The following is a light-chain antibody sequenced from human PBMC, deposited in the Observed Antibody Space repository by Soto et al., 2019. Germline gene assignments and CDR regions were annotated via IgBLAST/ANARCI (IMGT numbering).Light chain of an antibody. CDR3: SSFTSNRIYV. J-gene: IGLJ1*01. CDR1: HNDIGTYDY. Sequence: QSALAQPTSVSGSPGQSITISCTGNHNDIGTYDYVSWYQQLPGRAPRLLIHGVTTRPSGISGRSSASKSGLTASLTISGLQPEDEADYYCSSFTSNRIYVFGPGTKVTVL. V-gene: IGLV2-14*03. CDR2: GVT.